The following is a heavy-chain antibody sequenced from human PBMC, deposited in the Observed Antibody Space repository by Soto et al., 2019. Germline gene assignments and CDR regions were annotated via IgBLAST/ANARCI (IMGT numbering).Heavy chain of an antibody. J-gene: IGHJ4*02. CDR2: ITRSSSYI. D-gene: IGHD6-19*01. Sequence: EVQLVESGGGPVKPGGSLRLSCAASGFAFNTYSMNWVRQAPGKGLEWVAFITRSSSYIYYADSVRDRFTLSRDNAKNSLYLQMNSLRAEDTAIYYCARDDGWLILDYWGQGTLVTVSS. CDR1: GFAFNTYS. CDR3: ARDDGWLILDY. V-gene: IGHV3-21*06.